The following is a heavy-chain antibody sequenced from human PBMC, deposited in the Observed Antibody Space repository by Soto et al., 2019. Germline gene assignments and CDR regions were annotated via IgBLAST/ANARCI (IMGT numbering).Heavy chain of an antibody. D-gene: IGHD6-13*01. CDR3: ARDPHIAAAGTFDY. CDR2: INAGNGNT. V-gene: IGHV1-3*01. CDR1: GYTFTSYA. Sequence: ASVKVSCKASGYTFTSYAMHWVRQAPGQRLEWMGWINAGNGNTKYSQKFQGRVTITRDTSASTAYMELSSLRSEDTAVYYCARDPHIAAAGTFDYWGQGTLVTVSS. J-gene: IGHJ4*02.